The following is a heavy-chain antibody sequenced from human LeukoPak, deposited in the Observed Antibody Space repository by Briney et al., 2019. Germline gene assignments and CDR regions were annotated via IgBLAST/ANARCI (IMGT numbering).Heavy chain of an antibody. CDR2: INPSGGST. CDR3: AKDLYHRYYHNSGHAFDY. CDR1: GYTFTSYN. J-gene: IGHJ4*02. D-gene: IGHD3-22*01. Sequence: ASVNVSCKASGYTFTSYNMHWVRQAPGQGLEWMGIINPSGGSTNYAQKFQGRVTMTRDTSTSTVYMELSSLRSEDTAVYYCAKDLYHRYYHNSGHAFDYWGQGTLVTVSS. V-gene: IGHV1-46*01.